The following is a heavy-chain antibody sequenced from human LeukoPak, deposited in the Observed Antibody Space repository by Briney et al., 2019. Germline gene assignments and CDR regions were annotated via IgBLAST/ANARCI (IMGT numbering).Heavy chain of an antibody. J-gene: IGHJ6*03. CDR3: AKGSKAVVFTRDHYMDV. CDR2: IGSSSGTI. CDR1: GFTFSSYT. V-gene: IGHV3-48*01. Sequence: PGGSLRLSCAASGFTFSSYTMNWVRQAPGKGLEWVSYIGSSSGTIYYADSVKGRFTISRDNAKNSLYLQMNSLRAEDTAMYYCAKGSKAVVFTRDHYMDVWGKGTTVTFSS. D-gene: IGHD3-22*01.